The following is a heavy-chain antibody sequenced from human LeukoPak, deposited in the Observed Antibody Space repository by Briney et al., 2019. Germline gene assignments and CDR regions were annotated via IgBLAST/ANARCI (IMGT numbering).Heavy chain of an antibody. Sequence: GGSLRLSCAASGFTFSDYYMSWIRQAPGKGLEWVSYISSSGSTIYYADSVKGRFTISRDNAKNSLYLQMNSLRAEDTAVYYCARVPQSSYYYYMDVWGKGTTVTISS. CDR1: GFTFSDYY. J-gene: IGHJ6*03. CDR3: ARVPQSSYYYYMDV. V-gene: IGHV3-11*04. CDR2: ISSSGSTI. D-gene: IGHD4-11*01.